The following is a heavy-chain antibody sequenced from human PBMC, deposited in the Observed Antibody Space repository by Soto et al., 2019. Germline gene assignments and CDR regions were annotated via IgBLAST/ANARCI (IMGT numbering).Heavy chain of an antibody. V-gene: IGHV3-30*03. D-gene: IGHD1-1*01. CDR1: GFTFSSYG. CDR3: ARELERVFDY. J-gene: IGHJ4*02. CDR2: VSYDGSNK. Sequence: GGSLRLSCAASGFTFSSYGMHWVRQAPGKGLEWVALVSYDGSNKYYADSVKGRFTISRDNSKNTLYLQMNSLRIEDTAVYYCARELERVFDYWGQGTLVTVSS.